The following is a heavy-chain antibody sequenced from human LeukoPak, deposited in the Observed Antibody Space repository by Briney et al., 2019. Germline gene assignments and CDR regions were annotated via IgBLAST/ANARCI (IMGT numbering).Heavy chain of an antibody. CDR1: GYTFNTYG. D-gene: IGHD6-19*01. V-gene: IGHV1-18*01. CDR3: ARDREQWVPLGALDI. J-gene: IGHJ3*02. Sequence: ASVKVSCKASGYTFNTYGISWVRQAPGQGLEWIGWISPFNGNTNYAQNVQGRATMTTDTFTSTAYMDLRGLRSDDTAVYYCARDREQWVPLGALDIWGQGTMVTVSS. CDR2: ISPFNGNT.